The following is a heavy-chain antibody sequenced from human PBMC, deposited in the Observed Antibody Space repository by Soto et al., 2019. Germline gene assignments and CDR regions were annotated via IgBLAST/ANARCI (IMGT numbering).Heavy chain of an antibody. V-gene: IGHV3-72*01. Sequence: EVPLVESGGGLVQPGGSLRLSCAASGFTFSDHYMDWVRQAPGKGLEWIGRIRHKTKNYTTQYAASVKGRFTISRDDSKNSLYLEMNSLKSEDTAVYYCVRVVVPATQWFDPWGQGTLVAVSS. CDR3: VRVVVPATQWFDP. CDR2: IRHKTKNYTT. D-gene: IGHD2-15*01. J-gene: IGHJ5*02. CDR1: GFTFSDHY.